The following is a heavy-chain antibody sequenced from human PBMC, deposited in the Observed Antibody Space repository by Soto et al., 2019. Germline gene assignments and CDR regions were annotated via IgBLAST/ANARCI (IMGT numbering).Heavy chain of an antibody. CDR2: IYYSGST. D-gene: IGHD6-19*01. J-gene: IGHJ5*02. V-gene: IGHV4-59*08. Sequence: SETLSLTCTVSGGTIRSYYWRWIRQPPGKGLEWIGYIYYSGSTSYNPSLRSRVTISVDTSKNQFSLKLSSVTAADTAVYYCARQAPHSSGWFWFDPWGQGTLVTVSS. CDR3: ARQAPHSSGWFWFDP. CDR1: GGTIRSYY.